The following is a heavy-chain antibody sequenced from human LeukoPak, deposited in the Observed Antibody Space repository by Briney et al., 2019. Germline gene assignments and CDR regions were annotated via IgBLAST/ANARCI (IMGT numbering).Heavy chain of an antibody. D-gene: IGHD1-26*01. Sequence: PSETLSLTCTVSGGSISSYYWSWIRQPPGKGLEWIGYIYYSGSTNYNPPLKCRVTISVDTSKNQFSLKLSSVTAADTAVYYCARDQPSGSVGATGAFDIWGQGTMVTVSS. CDR1: GGSISSYY. J-gene: IGHJ3*02. CDR2: IYYSGST. CDR3: ARDQPSGSVGATGAFDI. V-gene: IGHV4-59*01.